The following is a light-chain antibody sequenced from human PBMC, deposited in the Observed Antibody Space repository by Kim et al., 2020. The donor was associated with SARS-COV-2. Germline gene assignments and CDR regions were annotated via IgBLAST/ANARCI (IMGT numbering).Light chain of an antibody. V-gene: IGKV3-15*01. CDR2: GAS. Sequence: VSPGESATLSCRASQSVSSNLAWYQQNPGQAPRLLIYGASTRATGIPARFSGSGSGTEFTLTISSLQSEDFAVYYCQQYYNWPGTFGQGTKVDIK. J-gene: IGKJ1*01. CDR3: QQYYNWPGT. CDR1: QSVSSN.